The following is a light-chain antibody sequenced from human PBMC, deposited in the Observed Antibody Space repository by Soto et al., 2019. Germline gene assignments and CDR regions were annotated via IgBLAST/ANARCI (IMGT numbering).Light chain of an antibody. CDR3: QAWDRTAPVV. CDR2: QDT. J-gene: IGLJ2*01. V-gene: IGLV3-1*01. CDR1: KLGERY. Sequence: SYELTQPPSVSVSPGQKATITCSGAKLGERYVCWYQQKPGQSPVLVLYQDTKRPSGIPERFSGSNSGNTAALTISGTQAMDEAEYYCQAWDRTAPVVFAGGTKLTVL.